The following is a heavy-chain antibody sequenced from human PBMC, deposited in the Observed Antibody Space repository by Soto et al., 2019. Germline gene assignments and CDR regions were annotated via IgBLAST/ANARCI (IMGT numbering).Heavy chain of an antibody. CDR2: IYNSGLT. J-gene: IGHJ5*02. Sequence: PSVTLSLTCTVAGGSISCGDYSLSWVRQSPGKGLQWIGHIYNSGLTYYHPSLKSRVVISIDTSRNQFSLRLNSLTAADRAVYFCARGVTVFGLVSRFWFDPWGQGTVVTVSS. CDR3: ARGVTVFGLVSRFWFDP. V-gene: IGHV4-30-4*01. CDR1: GGSISCGDYS. D-gene: IGHD3-3*01.